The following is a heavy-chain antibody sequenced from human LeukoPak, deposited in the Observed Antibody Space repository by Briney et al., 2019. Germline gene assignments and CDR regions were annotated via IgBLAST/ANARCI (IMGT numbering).Heavy chain of an antibody. Sequence: SETLSLTCAVYGGSFSGYYWSWIRQPPGKGLEWIGEINHSGITNYNPSLKSRVTISVDTSKNQFSLKLSSVTAADTAVYYCASRLMIAVAASGRSGYFEYWGQGILVTVSS. D-gene: IGHD6-19*01. CDR3: ASRLMIAVAASGRSGYFEY. CDR2: INHSGIT. V-gene: IGHV4-34*01. J-gene: IGHJ4*02. CDR1: GGSFSGYY.